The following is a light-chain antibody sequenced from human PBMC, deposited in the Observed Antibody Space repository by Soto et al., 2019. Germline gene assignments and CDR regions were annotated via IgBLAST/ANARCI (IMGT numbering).Light chain of an antibody. CDR1: SXDVGGYDY. Sequence: QSALTQPASVSGSPGQSIAISCTGTSXDVGGYDYVSWYQLHPGKAPKLMVFEVSNRPSGVSYRFSGSKSGNTAPLTISGLQAEDEADYFCSSYSISTAYLFGTGTKVTVL. V-gene: IGLV2-14*01. J-gene: IGLJ1*01. CDR2: EVS. CDR3: SSYSISTAYL.